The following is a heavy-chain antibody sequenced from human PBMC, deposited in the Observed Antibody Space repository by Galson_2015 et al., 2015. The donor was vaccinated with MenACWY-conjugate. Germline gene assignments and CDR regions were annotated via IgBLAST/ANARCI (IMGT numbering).Heavy chain of an antibody. D-gene: IGHD2-15*01. CDR1: GGTFSSYA. J-gene: IGHJ4*02. CDR2: IIPIFGTA. CDR3: ASGRVLLANLDY. V-gene: IGHV1-69*13. Sequence: SVKVSCKASGGTFSSYAISWVRQAPGQGLEWMGGIIPIFGTANYAQKFQGRVTITADESTSTAYMELSSLRSEDTAVYYCASGRVLLANLDYWGQGTLVTVSS.